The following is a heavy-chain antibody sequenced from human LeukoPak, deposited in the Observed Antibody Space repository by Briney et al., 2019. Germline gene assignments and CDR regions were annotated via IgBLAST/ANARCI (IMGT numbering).Heavy chain of an antibody. CDR3: AREGAGDCSGGSCYDY. Sequence: ASVKVSCKASGYTFTGYYMHWVRQAPGQGLELMGWINPNSGGTNYAQKFQGRVTMTRDTSISTAYMELSRLRSDDTAVYYCAREGAGDCSGGSCYDYWGQGTLVTVSS. CDR2: INPNSGGT. CDR1: GYTFTGYY. V-gene: IGHV1-2*02. J-gene: IGHJ4*02. D-gene: IGHD2-15*01.